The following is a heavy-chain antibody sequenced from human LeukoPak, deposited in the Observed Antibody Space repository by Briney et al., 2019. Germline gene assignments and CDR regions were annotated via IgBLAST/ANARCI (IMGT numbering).Heavy chain of an antibody. D-gene: IGHD1-26*01. CDR3: TSDDIVGATEPDY. CDR2: IRSKANSYAT. Sequence: GGSLRLSCAASGFTFSGSAMHWVRQASGKGLEWDGRIRSKANSYATAYAASVKGRFTISRDDSKNTAYLQMNSLKTEDTAVYYCTSDDIVGATEPDYWGQGTLVTVSS. V-gene: IGHV3-73*01. CDR1: GFTFSGSA. J-gene: IGHJ4*02.